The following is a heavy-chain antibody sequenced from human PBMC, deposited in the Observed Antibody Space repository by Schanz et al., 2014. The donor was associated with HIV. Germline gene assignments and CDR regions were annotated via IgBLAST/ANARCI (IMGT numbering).Heavy chain of an antibody. CDR2: TSYDGTKK. CDR1: GFSFDNFG. J-gene: IGHJ6*02. Sequence: QVQLVESGGGVVQPGRSLRLSCAASGFSFDNFGMHWVRQAPGKGLEWVAVTSYDGTKKHYADSVKGRFTISRDNSKNSLSLLIKSLRAEDAAVYYCAKDRNYYESKYRGKGNYYYYYGMDVWGQGTTVTVSS. V-gene: IGHV3-30*18. D-gene: IGHD3-22*01. CDR3: AKDRNYYESKYRGKGNYYYYYGMDV.